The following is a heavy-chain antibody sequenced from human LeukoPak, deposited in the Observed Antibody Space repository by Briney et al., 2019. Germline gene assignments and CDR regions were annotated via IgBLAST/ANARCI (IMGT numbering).Heavy chain of an antibody. Sequence: GGSLRLSCAASGFTFSSYSMNWVRQAPGKGLEWVSSISSSSSYIYYADSVKGRFTISRDNAKNSLYLQMNSLRAEDTAVYYCARDHERRTGDAFDIWGQGTMVIVSS. J-gene: IGHJ3*02. V-gene: IGHV3-21*01. CDR3: ARDHERRTGDAFDI. CDR2: ISSSSSYI. D-gene: IGHD1-1*01. CDR1: GFTFSSYS.